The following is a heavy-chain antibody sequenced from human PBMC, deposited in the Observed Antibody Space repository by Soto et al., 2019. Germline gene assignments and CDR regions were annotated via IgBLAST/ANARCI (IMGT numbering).Heavy chain of an antibody. CDR3: AGGPDIVVVPAALSYYYGMDV. CDR2: IWYDGSNK. J-gene: IGHJ6*02. V-gene: IGHV3-33*01. D-gene: IGHD2-2*01. CDR1: GFTFSSYG. Sequence: PGGSLRLACAASGFTFSSYGMHWVRQAPGKGLEWVAVIWYDGSNKYYADSVKGRFTISRDNSKNTLYLQMNSLRAEDTAVYYCAGGPDIVVVPAALSYYYGMDVWGQRTTVTVSS.